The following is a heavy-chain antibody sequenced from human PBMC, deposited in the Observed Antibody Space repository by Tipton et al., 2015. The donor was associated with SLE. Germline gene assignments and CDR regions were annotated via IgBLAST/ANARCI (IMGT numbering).Heavy chain of an antibody. J-gene: IGHJ6*03. CDR3: EGAATGTNYYMDV. Sequence: TLSLTCTVSGASISTFYWSWIRQPPGKGLEWIGFIYYSGTTNNNPSLKSRVTISVDTSKNQISLRLTSVTAADSAVYYCEGAATGTNYYMDVWGKGTTVTVSS. V-gene: IGHV4-59*03. D-gene: IGHD4-17*01. CDR2: IYYSGTT. CDR1: GASISTFY.